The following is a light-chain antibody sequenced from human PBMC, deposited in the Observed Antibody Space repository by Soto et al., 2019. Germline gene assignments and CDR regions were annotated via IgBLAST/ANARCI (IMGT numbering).Light chain of an antibody. CDR3: QQSYSNPPYT. CDR2: AAS. V-gene: IGKV1-39*01. J-gene: IGKJ2*01. CDR1: QTISSY. Sequence: DIQMTQSPSSLSASVGDRVTISCRASQTISSYLNWYQQKPGKAPKLLIYAASSLQSGVPSRFSGSGSGTDFTLIISSLQPEDFATYYCQQSYSNPPYTFGQGTKVDIK.